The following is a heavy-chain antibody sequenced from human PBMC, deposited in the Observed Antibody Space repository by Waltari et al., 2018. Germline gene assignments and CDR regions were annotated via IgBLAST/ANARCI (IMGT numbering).Heavy chain of an antibody. CDR2: IYSTGYT. D-gene: IGHD6-19*01. CDR1: SDSFKTSY. V-gene: IGHV4-4*07. J-gene: IGHJ5*01. Sequence: QVHLRESGPGLVKPSETLFLTCNVSSDSFKTSYWAWIRQSAGMRLEWIGRIYSTGYTRSNPSLESRVTISIDPSQNQISLRLTSVTVADTAVYFCARDRIAVSGSPPLSYNWFDFWGQGTRVAVSS. CDR3: ARDRIAVSGSPPLSYNWFDF.